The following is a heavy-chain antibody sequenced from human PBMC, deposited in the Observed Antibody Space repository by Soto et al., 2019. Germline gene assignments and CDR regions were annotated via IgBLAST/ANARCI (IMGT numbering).Heavy chain of an antibody. Sequence: QVQLQESGPGLVKPSGTLSLTCDASGGSISSSNWWSWVRAPPRKGLGWVGDIYHSGSTTYNPSLKSRVTIRVDKSKGQLSLNLSSVTAADTAVYYCARVLVLMVYASYFDYWGQGTLVPV. J-gene: IGHJ4*02. V-gene: IGHV4-4*02. CDR2: IYHSGST. CDR1: GGSISSSNW. CDR3: ARVLVLMVYASYFDY. D-gene: IGHD2-8*01.